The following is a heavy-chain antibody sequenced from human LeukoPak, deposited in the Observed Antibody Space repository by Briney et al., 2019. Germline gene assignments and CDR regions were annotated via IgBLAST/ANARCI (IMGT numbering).Heavy chain of an antibody. Sequence: ASVKVSCKTSGYTFTTYYLHWVGRPPGQGREWMGWVNPNSGGTDYSQKFQGRVTMTRDTSISTAYMELSRLRSDDTAVYYCARDRSHLGYCSGGSCYDPTDRVHFDYWGQGTLVTVSS. V-gene: IGHV1-2*02. CDR3: ARDRSHLGYCSGGSCYDPTDRVHFDY. J-gene: IGHJ4*02. CDR1: GYTFTTYY. CDR2: VNPNSGGT. D-gene: IGHD2-15*01.